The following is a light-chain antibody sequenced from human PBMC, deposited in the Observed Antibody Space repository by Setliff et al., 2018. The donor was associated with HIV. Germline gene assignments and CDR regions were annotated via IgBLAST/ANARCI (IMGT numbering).Light chain of an antibody. CDR3: QQYYSTPHT. Sequence: DVVMTQSPDSLAVPLGERATINCKSSQRILYDSKNYLAWYQQKPGLPPKLLIYWASTRESGVPDRFSGGGSGTDFTLTISSLQAEDVAVYYCQQYYSTPHTFGQGTKVYIK. CDR2: WAS. J-gene: IGKJ2*01. V-gene: IGKV4-1*01. CDR1: QRILYDSKNY.